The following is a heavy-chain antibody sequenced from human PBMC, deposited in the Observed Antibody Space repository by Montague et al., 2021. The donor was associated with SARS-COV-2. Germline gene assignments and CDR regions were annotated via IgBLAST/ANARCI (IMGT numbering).Heavy chain of an antibody. V-gene: IGHV4-39*07. CDR3: ARDPSRQPLLYPIGDYYYGMDV. J-gene: IGHJ6*02. CDR1: GGPISSSSYY. Sequence: SETLSLTCTVSGGPISSSSYYWGWIRQAPGKGLEWIGSIYYSGSTYYNPSLKSRVTISVDTSKSQFSLKLSSVTAADTAVYYCARDPSRQPLLYPIGDYYYGMDVWGQGTTVTVSS. D-gene: IGHD2-2*02. CDR2: IYYSGST.